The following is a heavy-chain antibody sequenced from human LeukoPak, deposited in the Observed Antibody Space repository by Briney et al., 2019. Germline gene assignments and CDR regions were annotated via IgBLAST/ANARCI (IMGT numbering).Heavy chain of an antibody. CDR1: GFFFSNYW. V-gene: IGHV3-7*01. D-gene: IGHD3-3*01. Sequence: GGSLRLSCAASGFFFSNYWMSWGRQAQGKGLEWVANINLDGNERFYVDSVKGRFTISRDSAKKSLYLQMNSLRAEDTAVYYCARDTDDFQGLDIWGQGTMVTVSS. CDR3: ARDTDDFQGLDI. J-gene: IGHJ3*02. CDR2: INLDGNER.